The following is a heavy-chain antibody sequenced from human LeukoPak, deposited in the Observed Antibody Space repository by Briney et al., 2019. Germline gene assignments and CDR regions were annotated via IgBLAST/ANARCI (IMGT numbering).Heavy chain of an antibody. V-gene: IGHV3-33*01. CDR1: GFTFSNYD. J-gene: IGHJ2*01. Sequence: GRSLRLSCVASGFTFSNYDMHWVRQAPGKGLEWVAVIWYDGSNKYYADSVKGRFTISRDNAKNSLYLQMNSLRGEDTAVYYCARVRYFDLWGRGALVTVSS. CDR2: IWYDGSNK. CDR3: ARVRYFDL.